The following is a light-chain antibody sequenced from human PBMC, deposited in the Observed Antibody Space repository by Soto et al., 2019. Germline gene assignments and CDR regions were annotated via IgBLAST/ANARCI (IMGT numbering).Light chain of an antibody. Sequence: DIQMTQSPSSVSASVGDRVTITCRSSEDISTWLAWFQQKPGKVPKLLIYAASSLQSGVPSRFSGSGSGTDFTLTISSLQPEDFATYYCQHADSFPLITFGQGTRLEIK. CDR1: EDISTW. CDR2: AAS. V-gene: IGKV1-12*01. CDR3: QHADSFPLIT. J-gene: IGKJ5*01.